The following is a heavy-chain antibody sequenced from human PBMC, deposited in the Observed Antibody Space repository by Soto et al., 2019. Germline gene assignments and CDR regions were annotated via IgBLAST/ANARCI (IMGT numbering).Heavy chain of an antibody. V-gene: IGHV1-18*01. D-gene: IGHD2-15*01. Sequence: ASVKVSCKASGYTFTSYGISWVRQAPGQGLEWMGWISAYNGNTSYAQKLQGRVTMTTDTSTSTAYMELRSLGSDDTAVYYCARFVVVVAATSDAFDIWGQGTMVTVSS. CDR3: ARFVVVVAATSDAFDI. CDR2: ISAYNGNT. J-gene: IGHJ3*02. CDR1: GYTFTSYG.